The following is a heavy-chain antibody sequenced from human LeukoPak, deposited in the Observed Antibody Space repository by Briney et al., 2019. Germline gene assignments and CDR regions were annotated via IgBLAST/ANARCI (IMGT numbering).Heavy chain of an antibody. J-gene: IGHJ4*02. V-gene: IGHV4-61*02. CDR3: ARGPDGYNYYFDY. D-gene: IGHD5-24*01. Sequence: SETLSLTCTVSGGSISSGSYYWSWIRQPAGKGLEWIGRIYTSGSTNYNPSLKSRVTISVDTSKNQFSLKLSSVTAADTAVYYCARGPDGYNYYFDYWGQGTLVTVSS. CDR2: IYTSGST. CDR1: GGSISSGSYY.